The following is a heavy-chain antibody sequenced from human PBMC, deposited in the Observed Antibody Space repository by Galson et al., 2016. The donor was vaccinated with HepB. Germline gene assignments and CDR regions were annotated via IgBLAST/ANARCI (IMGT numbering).Heavy chain of an antibody. CDR3: ARDHPGLLTSGLCLS. J-gene: IGHJ4*02. CDR2: ISSSSSTM. CDR1: GARIRIYG. V-gene: IGHV3-48*01. D-gene: IGHD3-10*01. Sequence: SLRLSCAASGARIRIYGMNWVRQAPGKGLEWVSFISSSSSTMYYSDSVKGRATVSRDNAKEYLYLQLNSLRVEDTGVYYCARDHPGLLTSGLCLSWGQGTLVTVSS.